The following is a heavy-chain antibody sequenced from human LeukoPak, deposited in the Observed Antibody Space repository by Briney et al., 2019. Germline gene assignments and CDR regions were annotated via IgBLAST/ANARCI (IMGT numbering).Heavy chain of an antibody. V-gene: IGHV1-2*02. CDR3: ARVDKQQLVRENY. Sequence: ASVKVSCKASGITFTGYYFHWVRQAPGQGLEWVGWINPNNGGTNYAQKFQGRVTITRDTSISTAYMEMSSLRSDDTAVYYCARVDKQQLVRENYWGQGTLVTVSS. J-gene: IGHJ4*02. D-gene: IGHD6-13*01. CDR1: GITFTGYY. CDR2: INPNNGGT.